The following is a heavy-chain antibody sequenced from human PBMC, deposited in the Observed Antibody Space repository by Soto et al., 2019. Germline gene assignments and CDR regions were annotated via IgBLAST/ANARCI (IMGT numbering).Heavy chain of an antibody. CDR1: GGSISSSSYY. Sequence: QLQLQESGPGLVKPSETLSLTCTVSGGSISSSSYYWGWIRQPPGKGLEWIGSIYYSGSTYYNPSRKSRVTISVDTSKNQFSLKLSSVPAADTAVYYCARRGGVGATTYDYWGQGTLVTVSS. CDR2: IYYSGST. D-gene: IGHD1-26*01. CDR3: ARRGGVGATTYDY. V-gene: IGHV4-39*01. J-gene: IGHJ4*02.